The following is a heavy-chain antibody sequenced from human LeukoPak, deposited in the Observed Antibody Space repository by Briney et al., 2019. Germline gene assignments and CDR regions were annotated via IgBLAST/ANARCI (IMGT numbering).Heavy chain of an antibody. CDR2: IWYDGSNK. D-gene: IGHD3-10*01. Sequence: GRSLRLSCAASGFTFSSYGMHWVRQAPGKGLEWVAVIWYDGSNKYYADSVKGRFTISRDNSKNTLYLQMNSLRAEDTAVYYCARDPGVLGFGEFIDYWGQGTLVTVCS. V-gene: IGHV3-33*01. CDR3: ARDPGVLGFGEFIDY. CDR1: GFTFSSYG. J-gene: IGHJ4*02.